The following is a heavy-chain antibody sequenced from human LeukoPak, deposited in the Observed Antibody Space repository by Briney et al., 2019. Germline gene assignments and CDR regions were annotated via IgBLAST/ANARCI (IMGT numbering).Heavy chain of an antibody. J-gene: IGHJ5*02. Sequence: ASVKVSCKASGGTFSSYAISWVRQAPGQGLEWMGGIIPIFGTANYAQKFQGRVTITADKSTSTAYMELSSLRSEDTAVYYCARGRVTMVRGASNWFDPWGQGTLVTVSS. D-gene: IGHD3-10*01. CDR2: IIPIFGTA. CDR1: GGTFSSYA. CDR3: ARGRVTMVRGASNWFDP. V-gene: IGHV1-69*06.